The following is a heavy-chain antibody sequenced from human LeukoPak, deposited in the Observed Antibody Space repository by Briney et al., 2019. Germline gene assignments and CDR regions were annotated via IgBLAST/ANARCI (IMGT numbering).Heavy chain of an antibody. D-gene: IGHD2-8*01. J-gene: IGHJ6*03. CDR2: ISGSGGST. Sequence: GGSLRLSCAASGFTFSSYAMSWVRQAPGKGLEWVSAISGSGGSTYYADSVKGRFTISRDNSKNTLYLQMNSLRAEDTAVYYCAKGGCTNGVCFLYYYYYYMDVWGKGTTVTVSS. V-gene: IGHV3-23*01. CDR3: AKGGCTNGVCFLYYYYYYMDV. CDR1: GFTFSSYA.